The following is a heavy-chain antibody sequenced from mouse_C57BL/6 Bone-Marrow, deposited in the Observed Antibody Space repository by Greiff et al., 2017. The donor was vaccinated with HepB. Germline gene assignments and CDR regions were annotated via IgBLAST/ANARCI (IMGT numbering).Heavy chain of an antibody. CDR2: ISYDGSN. CDR1: GYSITSGYY. CDR3: ARGEEYFDY. Sequence: QQSGPGLVKPSQSLSLTCSVTGYSITSGYYWNWIRQFPGNKLEWMGYISYDGSNNYNPSLKNRISITRDTSKNQFFLKLNSVTTEDTATYYCARGEEYFDYWGQGTTLTVSS. V-gene: IGHV3-6*01. J-gene: IGHJ2*01.